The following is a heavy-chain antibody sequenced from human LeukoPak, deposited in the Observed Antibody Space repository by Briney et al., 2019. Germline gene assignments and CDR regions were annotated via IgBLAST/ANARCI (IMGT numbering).Heavy chain of an antibody. V-gene: IGHV3-74*01. J-gene: IGHJ6*02. CDR2: IDSNGSDT. Sequence: GGSLRLSCAASGFTFSSYSMHWVRHTPGQGLGLVSGIDSNGSDTRYAESVKGRFTISRDNARNTLYLQMDCLRAEDTAVYYCARALSYSSVWGQGTTVTVSS. D-gene: IGHD3-10*01. CDR1: GFTFSSYS. CDR3: ARALSYSSV.